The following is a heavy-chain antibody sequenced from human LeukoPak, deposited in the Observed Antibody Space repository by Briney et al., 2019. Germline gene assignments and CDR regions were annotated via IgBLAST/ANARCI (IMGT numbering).Heavy chain of an antibody. CDR2: ISYDGSNK. D-gene: IGHD2/OR15-2a*01. CDR1: GFTFSSYG. J-gene: IGHJ4*02. V-gene: IGHV3-30*18. Sequence: GGSLRLSCAASGFTFSSYGMHWVRQAPGKGLEWVAVISYDGSNKYCADSVKGRFTISRDNSKNTLYLQMNSLRAEDTAVYYCAKPREIWYLPLGYFDYWGQGTLVTVSS. CDR3: AKPREIWYLPLGYFDY.